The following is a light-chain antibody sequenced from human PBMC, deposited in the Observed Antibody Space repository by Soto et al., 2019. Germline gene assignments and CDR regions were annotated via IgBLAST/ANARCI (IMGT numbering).Light chain of an antibody. CDR1: SSDVGGYNY. CDR3: SSYAGSTPYV. CDR2: EVS. V-gene: IGLV2-8*01. J-gene: IGLJ1*01. Sequence: QSALTQPPSASGSPGQSVTISCTGTSSDVGGYNYVSWYQQHPGKAPKLMIYEVSKRPSGVPDRFSGSKSGNTASLTVSGLQDEDEDDYYCSSYAGSTPYVFGTGTKLTVL.